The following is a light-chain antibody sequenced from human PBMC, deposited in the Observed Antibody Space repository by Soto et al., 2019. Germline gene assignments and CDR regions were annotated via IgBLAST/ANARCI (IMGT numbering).Light chain of an antibody. J-gene: IGKJ5*01. V-gene: IGKV1-17*01. CDR2: ATS. Sequence: PASLSVHYQFRGPLTCRASQGIRGGLGWYQQKPGKAPKLLISATSTLQSGVPSRFSGSGSGTEFTLTISSLQPEDFATYYCQQLNSFPRPFGHGTRLDTK. CDR1: QGIRGG. CDR3: QQLNSFPRP.